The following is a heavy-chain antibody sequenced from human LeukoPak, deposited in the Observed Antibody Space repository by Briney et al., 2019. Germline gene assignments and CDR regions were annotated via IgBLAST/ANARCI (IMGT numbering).Heavy chain of an antibody. CDR3: ARVPLRFLEPFDY. CDR1: GGSFIGYY. D-gene: IGHD3-3*01. V-gene: IGHV4-34*01. CDR2: INHSGGA. Sequence: PSETLSLTCAVYGGSFIGYYWSWIRQPPGKGLEWIGEINHSGGANYNPSLKSRVTISAATSKSQFSLKLGSVTAEDTAVYYCARVPLRFLEPFDYWGQGTLVTVSS. J-gene: IGHJ4*02.